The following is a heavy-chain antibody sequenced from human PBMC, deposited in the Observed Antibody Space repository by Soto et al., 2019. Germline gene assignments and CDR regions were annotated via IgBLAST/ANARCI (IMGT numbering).Heavy chain of an antibody. Sequence: GGSLRLSCAASGVTFISYAMSWVRQAPGKGLEWVSAISGSGGSTYYADSVKGRFTISRDNSKNTLYLQMNSLRAEDTAVYYCAKGIVVITISEAFDIWGQGTMVTVSS. V-gene: IGHV3-23*01. J-gene: IGHJ3*02. CDR3: AKGIVVITISEAFDI. CDR1: GVTFISYA. D-gene: IGHD3-22*01. CDR2: ISGSGGST.